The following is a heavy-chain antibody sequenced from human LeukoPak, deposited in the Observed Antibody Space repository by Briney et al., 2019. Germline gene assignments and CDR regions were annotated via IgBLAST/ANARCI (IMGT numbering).Heavy chain of an antibody. Sequence: GGSLRLSCAASGFTFSYYWMSWVRQAPGKGLEWVSVIYSGGSTYYADSVKGRFTISRDNSKNTLYLQMNSLRAEDTAVYYCARRSGYSGFDPWGQETLVTVSS. CDR2: IYSGGST. D-gene: IGHD3-3*01. V-gene: IGHV3-53*01. CDR3: ARRSGYSGFDP. CDR1: GFTFSYYW. J-gene: IGHJ5*02.